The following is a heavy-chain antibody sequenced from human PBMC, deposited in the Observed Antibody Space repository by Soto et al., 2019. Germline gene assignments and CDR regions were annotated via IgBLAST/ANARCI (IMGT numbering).Heavy chain of an antibody. D-gene: IGHD7-27*01. Sequence: EVQLVESGGGLVQPGGSLKLSCAVSGLTFSASAMHWVRQASGKGPEWVGRIRNKADDYRTVYAAPVQGRFTISRDDSKNMAYLQMDSLKSEDTAGYYCCRHDANWGSCDYWGQGTLVTVSS. CDR3: CRHDANWGSCDY. V-gene: IGHV3-73*02. CDR2: IRNKADDYRT. CDR1: GLTFSASA. J-gene: IGHJ4*02.